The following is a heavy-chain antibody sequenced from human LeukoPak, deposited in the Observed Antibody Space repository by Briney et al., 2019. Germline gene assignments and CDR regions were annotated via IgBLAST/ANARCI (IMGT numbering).Heavy chain of an antibody. CDR1: GFTFSSYS. CDR2: ISSSSSYI. D-gene: IGHD1-26*01. V-gene: IGHV3-21*01. Sequence: GGFLRLSCAASGFTFSSYSMNWVRQAPGKGLEWVSSISSSSSYIYYADSVKGRFTISRDNAKNSLYLQMNSLRAEDTAVYYCARVAVGAPGVFDYWGQGTLVTVSS. CDR3: ARVAVGAPGVFDY. J-gene: IGHJ4*02.